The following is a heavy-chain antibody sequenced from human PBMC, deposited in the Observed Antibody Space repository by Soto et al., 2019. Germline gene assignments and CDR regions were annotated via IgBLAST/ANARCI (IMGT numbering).Heavy chain of an antibody. CDR3: ARVGITMVRGVIRGINYYYYYMDV. CDR1: GFTFSSYW. V-gene: IGHV3-74*01. J-gene: IGHJ6*03. Sequence: GGSLRLSCAASGFTFSSYWMHWVRQAPGKGLVWVSRINSDGSSTSYADSVKGRFTISRDNAKNTLYLQMNSLRAEDTAVYYCARVGITMVRGVIRGINYYYYYMDVWGKGTTVTVSS. D-gene: IGHD3-10*01. CDR2: INSDGSST.